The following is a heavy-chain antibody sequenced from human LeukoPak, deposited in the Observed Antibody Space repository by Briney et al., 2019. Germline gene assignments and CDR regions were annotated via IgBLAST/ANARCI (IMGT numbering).Heavy chain of an antibody. CDR2: ISGSGGST. V-gene: IGHV3-23*01. Sequence: GGSLRLSCAASGFTFSSYAMSWVRQAPGKGLEWVLAISGSGGSTYYADSVKGRFTISRDNSKNTLYLQMNSLRAEDTAVYYCAKGGGVTIFGVVTDAGYWGQGTLVTVSS. CDR1: GFTFSSYA. CDR3: AKGGGVTIFGVVTDAGY. J-gene: IGHJ4*02. D-gene: IGHD3-3*01.